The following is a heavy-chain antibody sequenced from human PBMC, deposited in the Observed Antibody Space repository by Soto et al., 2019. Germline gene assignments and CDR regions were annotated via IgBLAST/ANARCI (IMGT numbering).Heavy chain of an antibody. CDR1: GFTFSDCG. J-gene: IGHJ4*02. D-gene: IGHD6-25*01. Sequence: QVQLGESGGGVVQPGRSLRLSCAASGFTFSDCGMHWVRQAPGKGLEWVAVVTYEETEIHYAYSVRGRFTNSRDNSKNMVYLKMDSLKVADTAVYYCVKEQSSGYCRTADNWGQGTLITVSS. CDR2: VTYEETEI. CDR3: VKEQSSGYCRTADN. V-gene: IGHV3-30*18.